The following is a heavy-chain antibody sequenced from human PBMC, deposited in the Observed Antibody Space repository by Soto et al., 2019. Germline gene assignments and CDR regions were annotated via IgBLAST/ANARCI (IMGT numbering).Heavy chain of an antibody. Sequence: GGSLRLSCAASGFTVSSNYMSWVRQAPGKGLEWVSVIYSGGSTYYADSVKGRFTISRDNSKNTLYFQMNSLRAEDTAVYYCAGPTVTTPGGAFDIWGQGTMVTVSS. CDR3: AGPTVTTPGGAFDI. CDR1: GFTVSSNY. CDR2: IYSGGST. D-gene: IGHD4-4*01. V-gene: IGHV3-53*01. J-gene: IGHJ3*02.